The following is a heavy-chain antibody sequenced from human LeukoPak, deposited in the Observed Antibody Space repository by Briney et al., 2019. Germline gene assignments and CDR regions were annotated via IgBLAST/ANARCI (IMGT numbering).Heavy chain of an antibody. D-gene: IGHD2-15*01. CDR2: IKQDGSEK. CDR3: ARDQGYCSGGSCYHAGYYGMDV. Sequence: GGSLRLSCAASGFTFSSYWLSWVRQAPGKGLAWVANIKQDGSEKYYVDSVKGRFTLSRDNAKNSLYLQMNSLRAEDTAVYYCARDQGYCSGGSCYHAGYYGMDVWGQGTTVTVSS. J-gene: IGHJ6*02. CDR1: GFTFSSYW. V-gene: IGHV3-7*01.